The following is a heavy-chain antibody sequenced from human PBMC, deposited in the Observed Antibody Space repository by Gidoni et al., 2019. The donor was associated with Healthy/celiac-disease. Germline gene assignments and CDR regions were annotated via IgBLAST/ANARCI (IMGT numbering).Heavy chain of an antibody. CDR2: ISYDGSNK. J-gene: IGHJ4*02. Sequence: QVQLVESGGGVVQPGRSLRLSCAASGFTFSSYGLPWVRQAPGKGLEWVAVISYDGSNKYYADSVKGRFTISRDNSKNTLYLQMNSLRAEDTAVYYCAKDLYYDSSGYYWAWGLGYFDYWGQGTLVTVSS. CDR3: AKDLYYDSSGYYWAWGLGYFDY. D-gene: IGHD3-22*01. V-gene: IGHV3-30*18. CDR1: GFTFSSYG.